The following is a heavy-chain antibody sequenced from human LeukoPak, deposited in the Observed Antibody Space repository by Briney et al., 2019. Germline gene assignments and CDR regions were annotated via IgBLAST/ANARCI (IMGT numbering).Heavy chain of an antibody. CDR2: INHGGST. Sequence: SETLSLTCAVYGGSFSGYYWSWIRQPPGKGLEWIGEINHGGSTNYNPSLKSRVTISVDTSKNQFSLKLTSVTAADTAVYYCARLHDGYRYGADYWGQGTLVTAS. CDR1: GGSFSGYY. D-gene: IGHD5-18*01. V-gene: IGHV4-34*01. CDR3: ARLHDGYRYGADY. J-gene: IGHJ4*02.